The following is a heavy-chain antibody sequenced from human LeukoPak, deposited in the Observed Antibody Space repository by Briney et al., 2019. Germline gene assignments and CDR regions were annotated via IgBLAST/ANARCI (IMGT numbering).Heavy chain of an antibody. CDR2: ISYDGSNK. V-gene: IGHV3-30*18. Sequence: GSLRLSCAASGFTFSSYGVHWVRQAPGKGLEWVAVISYDGSNKYYADSVKGRFTISRDNSKNTLYLQMSSLRAEDTAVYYCAKLGDAAAGTNYYYYYYMDVWGKGTTVTISS. CDR3: AKLGDAAAGTNYYYYYYMDV. J-gene: IGHJ6*03. D-gene: IGHD6-13*01. CDR1: GFTFSSYG.